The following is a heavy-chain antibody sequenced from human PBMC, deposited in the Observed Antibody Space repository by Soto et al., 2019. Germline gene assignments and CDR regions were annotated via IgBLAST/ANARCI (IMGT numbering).Heavy chain of an antibody. CDR2: IYYSGNP. V-gene: IGHV4-31*03. D-gene: IGHD3-3*01. J-gene: IGHJ6*02. CDR1: GGSISGGGYY. Sequence: SETLSLTCTVSGGSISGGGYYWSWIRQHPGKGLEWIGYIYYSGNPYYNPSLKSRVTISVDTSKNQFSLNLSSVTAADTAVYYCARFSYDFWSALGSYGMDVWGQGTTVTVSS. CDR3: ARFSYDFWSALGSYGMDV.